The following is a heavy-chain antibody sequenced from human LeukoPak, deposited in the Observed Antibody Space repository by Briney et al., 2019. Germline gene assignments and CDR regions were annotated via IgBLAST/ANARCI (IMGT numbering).Heavy chain of an antibody. CDR2: ISGSGGST. J-gene: IGHJ4*02. Sequence: GGSLRLSCAVSGFTFSGYAMSWVRQAPGKGLEWVSAISGSGGSTYYADSAKSRFTISRDNSKNTLYLQMNSLRAEDTAVYYCAKEEDSGSYKWGQGTLVTVSS. CDR1: GFTFSGYA. CDR3: AKEEDSGSYK. D-gene: IGHD1-26*01. V-gene: IGHV3-23*01.